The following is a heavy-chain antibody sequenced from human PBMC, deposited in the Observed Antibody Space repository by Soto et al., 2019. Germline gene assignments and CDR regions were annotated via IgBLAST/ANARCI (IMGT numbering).Heavy chain of an antibody. J-gene: IGHJ4*02. CDR2: ISYDGGNK. D-gene: IGHD3-10*01. Sequence: QVQLVESGGGVVQPGRSLRLSCAASGFTFSSYAMHWVRQPPGKGLEWVAVISYDGGNKYYADSVKGRFTISRDNSKNSLYLQITSLRAEETAVYYCARPDYGSGRYPVYWGQGTLVTVSS. CDR1: GFTFSSYA. CDR3: ARPDYGSGRYPVY. V-gene: IGHV3-30-3*01.